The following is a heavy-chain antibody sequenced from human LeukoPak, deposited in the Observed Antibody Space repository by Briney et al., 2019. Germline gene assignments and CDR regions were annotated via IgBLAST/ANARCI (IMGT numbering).Heavy chain of an antibody. J-gene: IGHJ4*02. V-gene: IGHV3-48*01. CDR1: GFPLSSYG. Sequence: GGSLRLSCVASGFPLSSYGINWIRQAPGKGLEWVSYISPSSGNIYYLDSVQGRFTVSRDNDRNSLFLQIDSPTAEDTAVYFCVRVKGTYFDYWGQGALVTVSS. CDR2: ISPSSGNI. D-gene: IGHD1-1*01. CDR3: VRVKGTYFDY.